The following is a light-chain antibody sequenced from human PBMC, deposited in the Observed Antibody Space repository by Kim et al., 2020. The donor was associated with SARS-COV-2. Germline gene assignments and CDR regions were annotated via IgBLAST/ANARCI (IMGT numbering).Light chain of an antibody. J-gene: IGKJ1*01. CDR2: AAS. CDR1: QGISSW. Sequence: DIQMTQSPSSLSASVGDRITITCRASQGISSWLAWYQQKPEKAPKCLIYAASSLQSGVPSRYSGSGSGTDFTLTISNLQPEDFATYYCQKYDSYPRTFGKGTKVDIK. CDR3: QKYDSYPRT. V-gene: IGKV1D-16*01.